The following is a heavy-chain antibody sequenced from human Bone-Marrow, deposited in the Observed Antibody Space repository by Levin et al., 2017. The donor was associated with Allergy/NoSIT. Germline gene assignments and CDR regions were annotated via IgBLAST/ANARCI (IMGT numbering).Heavy chain of an antibody. V-gene: IGHV1-8*01. Sequence: ASVKVYCKTSGYIFTSFDIIWVRQATGQGLEWMGWMNPSSTNTGYSQRFQGRVTMTATTSINTAYMELSSLTSEDTALYFCARAVRGHLLSDFWGQGTQVTVSS. D-gene: IGHD3-10*01. CDR1: GYIFTSFD. CDR2: MNPSSTNT. CDR3: ARAVRGHLLSDF. J-gene: IGHJ4*02.